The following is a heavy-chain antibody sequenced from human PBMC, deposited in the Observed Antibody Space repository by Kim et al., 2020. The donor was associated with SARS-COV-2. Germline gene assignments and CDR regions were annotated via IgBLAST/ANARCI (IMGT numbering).Heavy chain of an antibody. Sequence: KGRFTISRDNSKNTLSLQMSSLRAEDTAVYYCAKDWADTSLYVYYYYYMDVWGKGTTVTISS. V-gene: IGHV3-30*02. J-gene: IGHJ6*03. D-gene: IGHD5-18*01. CDR3: AKDWADTSLYVYYYYYMDV.